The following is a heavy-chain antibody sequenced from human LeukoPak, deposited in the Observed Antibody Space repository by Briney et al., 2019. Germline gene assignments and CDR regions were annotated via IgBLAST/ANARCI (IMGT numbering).Heavy chain of an antibody. CDR1: GDSISFFY. D-gene: IGHD5-24*01. V-gene: IGHV4-4*07. J-gene: IGHJ4*02. CDR2: IYNSGST. CDR3: ARINQGGRWLQFDY. Sequence: SETLSLTCTVSGDSISFFYWNWIRQPAGKGLEWIGRIYNSGSTNYNPSLKSRVAMSVDTSKNQFSLKLSPVTAADTAVYYCARINQGGRWLQFDYWGQGTLVTVSS.